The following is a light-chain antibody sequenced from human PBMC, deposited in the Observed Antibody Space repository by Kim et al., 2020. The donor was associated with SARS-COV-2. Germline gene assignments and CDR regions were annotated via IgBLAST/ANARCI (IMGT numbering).Light chain of an antibody. J-gene: IGKJ1*01. V-gene: IGKV1-16*01. CDR3: QQYYSHPRT. CDR2: AIS. CDR1: QGISQY. Sequence: ASVGDRVTITWRASQGISQYLAWFQQKTGKAPKSLIYAISKLQSGVPSRFRGSGTGTDFSLTISSLQPEDFAIYYCQQYYSHPRTFGQGTKVDIK.